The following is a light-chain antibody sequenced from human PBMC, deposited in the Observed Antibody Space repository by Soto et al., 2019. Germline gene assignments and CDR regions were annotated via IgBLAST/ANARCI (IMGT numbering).Light chain of an antibody. CDR2: DAS. CDR3: QQYTILYT. J-gene: IGKJ2*01. CDR1: QSISSW. Sequence: DIQMTQSPSTLSASVGDRVTITCRASQSISSWLAWYQQKPGKAPKLLIYDASSLESGVPSRFSGSGSGTEFTRTISSLQPDDFATYYCQQYTILYTFGQGTKLEIK. V-gene: IGKV1-5*01.